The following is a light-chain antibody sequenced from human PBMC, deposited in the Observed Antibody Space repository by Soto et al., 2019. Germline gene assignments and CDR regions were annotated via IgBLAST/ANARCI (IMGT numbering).Light chain of an antibody. J-gene: IGLJ1*01. V-gene: IGLV2-14*03. CDR1: SSDVGGNKY. Sequence: QSALTQAASVSGSPGQSITISCTGTSSDVGGNKYVSWYQHYPGKAPKLMICDVSNRPSGVSNRFSGSKSGNTASLTISGLRAEDEADYYCSAVKGTTYAFGTGTKVTVL. CDR2: DVS. CDR3: SAVKGTTYA.